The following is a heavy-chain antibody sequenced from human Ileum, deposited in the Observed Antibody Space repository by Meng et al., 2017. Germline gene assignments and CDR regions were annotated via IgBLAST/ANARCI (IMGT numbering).Heavy chain of an antibody. J-gene: IGHJ4*02. CDR1: GYTFTSYG. CDR2: ISVYNGNT. D-gene: IGHD1-26*01. Sequence: QVHLVQSGAEVKKPGASVMVCCKAFGYTFTSYGISWVRQAPGQGLEWMGGISVYNGNTNYAQKFQGRVTMTADTSTSTAYMELRSLRSDDTAVYYCARDYSGTSYRFSDYWGQGTLVTVSS. CDR3: ARDYSGTSYRFSDY. V-gene: IGHV1-18*01.